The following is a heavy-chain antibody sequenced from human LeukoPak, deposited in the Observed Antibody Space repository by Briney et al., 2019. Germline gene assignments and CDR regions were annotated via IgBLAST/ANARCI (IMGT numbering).Heavy chain of an antibody. CDR3: ARRTLSAAGNPMRY. V-gene: IGHV4-34*01. J-gene: IGHJ4*02. CDR2: INHSGSH. CDR1: GGSFTDSY. Sequence: KPSETLSLTCAVYGGSFTDSYWSWLRQRPGKGLEWIGEINHSGSHHYSPSLKSRIIISIDTSKNQFSLKLNAVTAADTAVYYCARRTLSAAGNPMRYWGQGTLVTVSS. D-gene: IGHD6-13*01.